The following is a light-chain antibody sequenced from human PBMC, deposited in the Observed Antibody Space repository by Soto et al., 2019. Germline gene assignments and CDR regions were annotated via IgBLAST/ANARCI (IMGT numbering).Light chain of an antibody. Sequence: EVVWTQAPETLSLPPGGRATLSCRASQSISSYLAWYQQKPGQAPRLLIYDASSRATGIPARFSGSGSGTDFTLTISSLEPEDLALYFCPQSGNARLTFGQGTRLEIK. J-gene: IGKJ5*01. CDR1: QSISSY. V-gene: IGKV3-11*01. CDR3: PQSGNARLT. CDR2: DAS.